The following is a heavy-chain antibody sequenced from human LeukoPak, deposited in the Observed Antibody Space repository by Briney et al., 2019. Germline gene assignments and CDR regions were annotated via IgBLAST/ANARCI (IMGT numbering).Heavy chain of an antibody. J-gene: IGHJ4*02. CDR1: GFTFSSYS. V-gene: IGHV3-21*01. Sequence: KAGGSLRLSCAASGFTFSSYSMNWVRQAPGKGLEWVSSISSSSSYIYYADSVKGRFTISRDNAKNSLYLQMNSLRAEDTAVYYCARDLGYSYGLAFDYWGQGTLVTVSS. CDR3: ARDLGYSYGLAFDY. CDR2: ISSSSSYI. D-gene: IGHD5-18*01.